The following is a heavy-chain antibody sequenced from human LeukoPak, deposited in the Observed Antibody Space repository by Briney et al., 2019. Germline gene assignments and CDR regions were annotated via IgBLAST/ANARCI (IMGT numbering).Heavy chain of an antibody. J-gene: IGHJ6*03. CDR3: ARSLSPWSGYYGVFPYYYYMDV. Sequence: GDSVKVSCEVSAGNFSSYSTRWVKQLHVQANVWMGRIMPIFGAANYAQKFQGRVTITTDESTSTAYMELSSLRSEDTAVYYCARSLSPWSGYYGVFPYYYYMDVWGKGTTVTASS. D-gene: IGHD3-3*01. CDR1: AGNFSSYS. V-gene: IGHV1-69*05. CDR2: IMPIFGAA.